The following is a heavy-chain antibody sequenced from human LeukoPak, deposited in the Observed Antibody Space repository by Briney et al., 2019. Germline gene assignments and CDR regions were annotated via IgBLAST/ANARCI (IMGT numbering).Heavy chain of an antibody. J-gene: IGHJ4*02. Sequence: PGGSLRLSCAASGFTFSSYAMSWVRQAPGKGLEWVSAISGSGGSTYYADSVKGRFTISRDNSKNTLYLQVNSLRAEDTAVYYCAKVPYSGYDWGFDYWGQGTLVTVSS. D-gene: IGHD5-12*01. CDR1: GFTFSSYA. V-gene: IGHV3-23*01. CDR2: ISGSGGST. CDR3: AKVPYSGYDWGFDY.